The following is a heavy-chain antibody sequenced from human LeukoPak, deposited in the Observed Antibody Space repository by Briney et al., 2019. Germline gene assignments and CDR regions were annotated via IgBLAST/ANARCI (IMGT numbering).Heavy chain of an antibody. CDR2: INPSYGST. V-gene: IGHV1-46*01. D-gene: IGHD2-15*01. CDR3: ARETVGYTSGKYFYYGMDV. CDR1: GYSFTNYY. J-gene: IGHJ6*02. Sequence: ASVKVSCKASGYSFTNYYIHWVRQAPGQGLEWMGIINPSYGSTSYPQKFQGKVTMTRDTSTSTVYMELSSLRSEDTAVYYCARETVGYTSGKYFYYGMDVWGQGTTVTVSS.